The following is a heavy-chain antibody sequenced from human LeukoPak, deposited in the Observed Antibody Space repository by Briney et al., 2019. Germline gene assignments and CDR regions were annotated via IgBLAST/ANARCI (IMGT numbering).Heavy chain of an antibody. Sequence: GASVKVSCKASGYTFTTYGVTWVRQAPGQGLEWMGWISAYNDNTNYAQKLQGRVTMTADTSTSTAYMELRSLRYDDTAVYYCGTKGGGYCSGSSCYIYDYWGQGTLVTVSS. D-gene: IGHD2-2*02. CDR3: GTKGGGYCSGSSCYIYDY. V-gene: IGHV1-18*01. J-gene: IGHJ4*02. CDR2: ISAYNDNT. CDR1: GYTFTTYG.